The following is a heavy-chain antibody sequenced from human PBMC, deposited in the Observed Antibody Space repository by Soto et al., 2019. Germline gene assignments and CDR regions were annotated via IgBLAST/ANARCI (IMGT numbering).Heavy chain of an antibody. D-gene: IGHD2-2*01. Sequence: SETLSLTCAVYGGSFSGYYWSWIRQPPGKGLEWIGEINHSGSTNYNPSLKSRVTTSVDTSKNQFSLKLSSVTAADTAVYYCARAGAGKYQLLWTSYYYYGMDVWGQGTKVTVSS. CDR1: GGSFSGYY. V-gene: IGHV4-34*01. J-gene: IGHJ6*02. CDR2: INHSGST. CDR3: ARAGAGKYQLLWTSYYYYGMDV.